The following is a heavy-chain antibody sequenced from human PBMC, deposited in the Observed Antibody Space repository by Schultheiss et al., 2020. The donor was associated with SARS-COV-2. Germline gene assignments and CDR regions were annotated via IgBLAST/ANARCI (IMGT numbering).Heavy chain of an antibody. V-gene: IGHV5-51*01. D-gene: IGHD2-2*01. J-gene: IGHJ6*02. CDR3: ARTLRLDIVVVPAVDGMDV. CDR2: IYPGDSDT. Sequence: GESLKISCKGSGYSFTSYWIGWVRQMPGKGLEWMGIIYPGDSDTRYSPSFQGQVIISADRSISTAYLQWSSLKASDTAMYYCARTLRLDIVVVPAVDGMDVWGQGTTVTVS. CDR1: GYSFTSYW.